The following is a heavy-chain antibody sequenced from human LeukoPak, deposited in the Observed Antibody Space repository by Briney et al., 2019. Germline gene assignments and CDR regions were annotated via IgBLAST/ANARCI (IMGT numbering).Heavy chain of an antibody. CDR2: ISGSGDNT. CDR3: ARAPRGFQWFVQY. J-gene: IGHJ4*02. D-gene: IGHD3-22*01. V-gene: IGHV3-23*01. Sequence: GGSLRLSCAASGFTFRQYAMSWVRRAPGKGLEWVSDISGSGDNTYYADSVKGRFTISKDSSKSILYLQMNSLRADDTAVYYCARAPRGFQWFVQYWGQGTLVTVSS. CDR1: GFTFRQYA.